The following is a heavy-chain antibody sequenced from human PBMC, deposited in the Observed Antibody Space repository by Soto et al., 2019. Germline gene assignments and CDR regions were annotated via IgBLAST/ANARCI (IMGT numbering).Heavy chain of an antibody. CDR3: AGTCSGGSCYPSSYYYGMDV. J-gene: IGHJ6*02. CDR1: GFTFSSYG. CDR2: IWYDGSNK. Sequence: LRLSCAASGFTFSSYGMHWVRQAPGKGLEWVAVIWYDGSNKYYADSVKGRFTISRDNSKNTLYLQMNSLRAEDTAVYYCAGTCSGGSCYPSSYYYGMDVWGQGTTVTVSS. V-gene: IGHV3-33*01. D-gene: IGHD2-15*01.